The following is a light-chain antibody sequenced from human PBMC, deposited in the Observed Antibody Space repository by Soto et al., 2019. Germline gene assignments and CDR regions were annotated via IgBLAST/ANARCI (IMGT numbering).Light chain of an antibody. V-gene: IGKV3-11*01. CDR1: QSVSSY. CDR2: DAS. J-gene: IGKJ5*01. CDR3: QQRSKWPLT. Sequence: EIVLTQSPATLSLSPGERATLSCRASQSVSSYLAWYQQKPGQAPRLLIYDASNRATGIPARFSGSGSGTDFTLTISSLEPEDFATYYCQQRSKWPLTFGQGTRLEIK.